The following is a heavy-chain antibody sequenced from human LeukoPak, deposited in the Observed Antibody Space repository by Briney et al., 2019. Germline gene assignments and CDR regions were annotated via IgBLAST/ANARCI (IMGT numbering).Heavy chain of an antibody. V-gene: IGHV4-59*08. J-gene: IGHJ5*02. Sequence: SETLSLTCTVSGGSISSYYWSWIQQPPGKGLEWIGYIYYSGSTNYNPSLKSRVTISVDTSKNQFSLKLSSVTAADTAVYYCARQVEATATTAFDPWGQGTLVTVSS. CDR2: IYYSGST. CDR3: ARQVEATATTAFDP. CDR1: GGSISSYY. D-gene: IGHD4-17*01.